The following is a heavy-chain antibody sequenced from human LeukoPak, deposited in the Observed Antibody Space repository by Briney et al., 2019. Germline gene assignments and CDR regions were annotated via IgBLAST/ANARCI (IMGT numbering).Heavy chain of an antibody. V-gene: IGHV1-46*01. J-gene: IGHJ4*02. CDR2: INPSSGST. CDR1: GYTFINYG. D-gene: IGHD6-19*01. CDR3: ARDSVAGSDC. Sequence: ATVTVSFKASGYTFINYGISWVRQAPGQGLEWMGIINPSSGSTSYAQKFQGRVTMTRDTSTSTVYMELSSLRSEDTAVYYCARDSVAGSDCGGQGTLVTVS.